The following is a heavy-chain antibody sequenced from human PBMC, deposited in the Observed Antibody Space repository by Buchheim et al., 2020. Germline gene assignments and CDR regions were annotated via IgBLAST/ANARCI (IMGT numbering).Heavy chain of an antibody. CDR3: AWGYNFGYNYYYGMDV. Sequence: EVRLVESGGGLVRPGDSLRLSCGASGFLFSTYWMYWVRQAPGKGLVWVSRIRSDGSETNYADSVRGRFAVSRANARSTLFLQMNSLRVADTGVYFCAWGYNFGYNYYYGMDVWGRGT. CDR1: GFLFSTYW. V-gene: IGHV3-74*01. CDR2: IRSDGSET. D-gene: IGHD5-12*01. J-gene: IGHJ6*02.